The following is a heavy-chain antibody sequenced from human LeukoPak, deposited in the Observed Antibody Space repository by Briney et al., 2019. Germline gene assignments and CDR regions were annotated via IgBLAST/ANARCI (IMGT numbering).Heavy chain of an antibody. Sequence: SETLSLTCAVYGGSFSGYYWSWIRQPPGKGLEWIGETNHSGSTNYNPSLKSRVTISVDTSKNQFSLKLSSVTAADTAVYYCARVPHRYSSGWYGRFSFDYWGQGTLVTVSS. CDR3: ARVPHRYSSGWYGRFSFDY. J-gene: IGHJ4*02. V-gene: IGHV4-34*01. CDR1: GGSFSGYY. CDR2: TNHSGST. D-gene: IGHD6-19*01.